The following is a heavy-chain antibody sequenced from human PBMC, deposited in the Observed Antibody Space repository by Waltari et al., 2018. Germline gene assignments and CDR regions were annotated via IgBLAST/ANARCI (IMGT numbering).Heavy chain of an antibody. D-gene: IGHD1-26*01. J-gene: IGHJ5*02. Sequence: QVQLQQWGAGLLKPSETLSLTCAVYGGSFSGYYWSWIRQPPGKGLEWIGEINHSGSTNYNPSPKSRGTISVDTSKNQFSLKLSSVTAADTAVYYCARRYSGSYHMNGWFDPWGQGTLVTVSS. V-gene: IGHV4-34*01. CDR2: INHSGST. CDR1: GGSFSGYY. CDR3: ARRYSGSYHMNGWFDP.